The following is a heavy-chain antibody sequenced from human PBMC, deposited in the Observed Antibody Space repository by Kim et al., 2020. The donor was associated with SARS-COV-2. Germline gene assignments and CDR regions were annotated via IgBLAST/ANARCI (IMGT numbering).Heavy chain of an antibody. CDR1: GFSLSVSGVG. D-gene: IGHD3-22*01. CDR2: IYWNGNK. V-gene: IGHV2-5*01. J-gene: IGHJ5*02. Sequence: SGPTLVNPTQTLTLTCTFSGFSLSVSGVGVAWIRQPPGKALEWLALIYWNGNKHFSPSLKNRITITKDTSKNQVVLKMTNMDPEDTATYYCAHLYYYDSSVDPWGQGTLVTVSS. CDR3: AHLYYYDSSVDP.